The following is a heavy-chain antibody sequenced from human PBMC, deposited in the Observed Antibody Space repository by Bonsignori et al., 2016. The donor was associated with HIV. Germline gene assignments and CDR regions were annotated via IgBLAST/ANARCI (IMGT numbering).Heavy chain of an antibody. CDR3: ASLSPHVDVFDM. CDR2: IRGKADNYAT. Sequence: VRQMPGKGLEWLGRIRGKADNYATLYSASVKGGFTISRDESKSTAYLQMSSLKSEDTAVYYCASLSPHVDVFDMWGQGTLVTVSS. J-gene: IGHJ3*02. V-gene: IGHV3-73*01.